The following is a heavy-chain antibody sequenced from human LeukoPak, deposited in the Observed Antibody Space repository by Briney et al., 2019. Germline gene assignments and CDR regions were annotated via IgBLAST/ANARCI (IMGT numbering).Heavy chain of an antibody. V-gene: IGHV6-1*01. D-gene: IGHD6-19*01. J-gene: IGHJ4*02. CDR1: GDSVSSNSAA. CDR2: TYYRSKWYN. Sequence: SQTLSLTCAISGDSVSSNSAAWNWITQSPSRGLEWLGRTYYRSKWYNDYAVSVKGRITINPDTSKNQFSLQLNSMTPEDTAVYYCVRGGPVAGLNYWGQGTLVTVSS. CDR3: VRGGPVAGLNY.